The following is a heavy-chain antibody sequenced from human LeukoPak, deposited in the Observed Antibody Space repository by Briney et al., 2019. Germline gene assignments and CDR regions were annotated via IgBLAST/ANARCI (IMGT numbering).Heavy chain of an antibody. CDR3: ARVTAYDGSGYYKYYFDY. J-gene: IGHJ4*02. D-gene: IGHD3-22*01. Sequence: PSETLSLTCTVSGGSISSSSYYWGWIRQPPGTGLEWIGSIHYSGSTYYNPSLKSRVTISVDTSKNQFSLKLSSVTAADTAVYYCARVTAYDGSGYYKYYFDYWGQGTLVTVSS. CDR2: IHYSGST. V-gene: IGHV4-39*01. CDR1: GGSISSSSYY.